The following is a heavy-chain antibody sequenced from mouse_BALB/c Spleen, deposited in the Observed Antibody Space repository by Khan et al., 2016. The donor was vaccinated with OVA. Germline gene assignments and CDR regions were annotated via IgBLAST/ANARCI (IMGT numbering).Heavy chain of an antibody. CDR2: ISHGGSRL. CDR1: GFAFSNYT. V-gene: IGHV5-12-2*01. D-gene: IGHD1-1*01. CDR3: VSPCTTEYDYGIDY. Sequence: EVELVESGGGLVQPGGSLKLSCEASGFAFSNYTMSWIRQTPEKRLEWVAFISHGGSRLYYPDTLKGRFTSSRDTAKNTLYLQMSSLKSEDTAMYYCVSPCTTEYDYGIDYWGQGTSVTVSS. J-gene: IGHJ4*01.